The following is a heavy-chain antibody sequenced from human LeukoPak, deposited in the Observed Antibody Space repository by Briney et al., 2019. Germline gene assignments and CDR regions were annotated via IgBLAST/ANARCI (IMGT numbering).Heavy chain of an antibody. V-gene: IGHV3-53*01. D-gene: IGHD5-18*01. CDR3: ARGKNTAMVDY. Sequence: GGSLRLSCAASGFTVSSNYMSCVRQAPGKSLKWVSVIYSGGSTYYADSVKGRFTISRDDSKNTLYLQMNSLRAEDAAVYYCARGKNTAMVDYWGQGTLVTVSS. J-gene: IGHJ4*02. CDR2: IYSGGST. CDR1: GFTVSSNY.